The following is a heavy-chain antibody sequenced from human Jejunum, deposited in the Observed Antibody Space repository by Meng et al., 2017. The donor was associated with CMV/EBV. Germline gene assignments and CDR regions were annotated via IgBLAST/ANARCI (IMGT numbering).Heavy chain of an antibody. J-gene: IGHJ4*02. V-gene: IGHV4-30-4*08. CDR3: ARGSIFVSFDS. CDR2: IHDTGST. CDR1: GGSIGSGDYY. D-gene: IGHD3-3*01. Sequence: QVQLQEAGPGLVKPSQTLSLTCSVSGGSIGSGDYYWSWIRQPPGKGLEWIGYIHDTGSTYYNPSLKSRVDISLGTSRNHFPLTLSSVTAEDTAVYFCARGSIFVSFDSWGQGTLVTVSS.